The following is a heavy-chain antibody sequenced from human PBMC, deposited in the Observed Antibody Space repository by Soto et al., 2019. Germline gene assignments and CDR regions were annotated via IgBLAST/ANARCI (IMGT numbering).Heavy chain of an antibody. CDR3: PRARYYCSGTSCYYFDY. J-gene: IGHJ4*02. V-gene: IGHV4-31*02. Sequence: SETLSLTXTVSGGSISSGGYYWSWIRQDPGKGLEWIGYIYYSGSTYYNPSLKSRVTISVDMSKNQFSLQLSSVTAADTAVYYCPRARYYCSGTSCYYFDYWGQGTLVTVSS. CDR1: GGSISSGGYY. CDR2: IYYSGST. D-gene: IGHD2-2*01.